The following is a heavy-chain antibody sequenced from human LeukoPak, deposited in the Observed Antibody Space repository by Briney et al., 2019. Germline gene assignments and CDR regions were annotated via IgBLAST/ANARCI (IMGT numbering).Heavy chain of an antibody. J-gene: IGHJ6*02. CDR1: GYTFTSYG. CDR2: ISAYNGNT. Sequence: ASVKVSCKASGYTFTSYGISWVRQAPGQGLEWMGWISAYNGNTNYAQKLQGRVTMTTDTSTSTAYVELRSLRSDDTAVYYCARDSYCTNGVCYPGTYYYYGMDVWGQGTTVTVSS. CDR3: ARDSYCTNGVCYPGTYYYYGMDV. D-gene: IGHD2-8*01. V-gene: IGHV1-18*01.